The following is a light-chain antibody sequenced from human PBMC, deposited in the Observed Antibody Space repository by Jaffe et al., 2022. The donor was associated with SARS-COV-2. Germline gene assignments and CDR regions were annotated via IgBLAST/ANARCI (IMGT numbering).Light chain of an antibody. CDR3: QQYNHLPFT. J-gene: IGKJ3*01. V-gene: IGKV1-33*01. Sequence: DIQMTQSPSSLSVSVGDRVTITCQASQDISNYLNWYQQKPGKAPKLLIYDASNSETGVPSRFSGSGSGTDFTFTISSLQPEDIATYYCQQYNHLPFTFGPGTKVDIK. CDR1: QDISNY. CDR2: DAS.